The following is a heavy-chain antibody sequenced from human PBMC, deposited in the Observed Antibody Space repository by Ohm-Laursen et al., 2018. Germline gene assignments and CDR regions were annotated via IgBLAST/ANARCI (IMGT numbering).Heavy chain of an antibody. D-gene: IGHD5-12*01. V-gene: IGHV3-48*03. CDR3: ARRVAYDRGEFDY. Sequence: SLRLSCSASGFTFSSLAMNWARQAPGKGLEWVSYISSSGSTIYYADSVKGRFTISRDNAKNSLYLQMNSLRAEDTAVYYCARRVAYDRGEFDYWGLGTLVTVSS. J-gene: IGHJ4*02. CDR1: GFTFSSLA. CDR2: ISSSGSTI.